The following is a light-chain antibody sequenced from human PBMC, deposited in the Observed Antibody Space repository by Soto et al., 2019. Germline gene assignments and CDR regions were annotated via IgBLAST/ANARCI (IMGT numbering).Light chain of an antibody. J-gene: IGKJ2*01. V-gene: IGKV4-1*01. CDR1: QSVLYNSNNRNC. CDR3: QQYYSTPYT. CDR2: WAS. Sequence: DIVMTQSPDSLAVSLGERATINCKSSQSVLYNSNNRNCLAWYQQKPGQSPKLLIYWASTRESGVPDRFSGSGSGTDFTLTISSLQAEDVAVYYCQQYYSTPYTFGQGTKLEIK.